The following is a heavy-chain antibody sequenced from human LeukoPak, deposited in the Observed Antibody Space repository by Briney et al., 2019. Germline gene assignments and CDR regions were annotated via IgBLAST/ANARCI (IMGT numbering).Heavy chain of an antibody. Sequence: SVKVSCKASGYTFTSYGISWVRQAPGQGLEWMGGIIPIFGTANYAQKFQGRVTITADESTSTAYMELSSLRSEDTAVYYCARGPGSSWYYYYYGMDVWGQGTTVTVSS. CDR3: ARGPGSSWYYYYYGMDV. CDR1: GYTFTSYG. V-gene: IGHV1-69*13. J-gene: IGHJ6*02. CDR2: IIPIFGTA. D-gene: IGHD6-13*01.